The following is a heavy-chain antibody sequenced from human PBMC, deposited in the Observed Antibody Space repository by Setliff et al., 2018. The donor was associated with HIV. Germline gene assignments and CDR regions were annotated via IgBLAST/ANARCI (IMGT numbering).Heavy chain of an antibody. V-gene: IGHV5-51*01. CDR3: ARHLGLPDATDYMDV. CDR2: IYPGDSDT. Sequence: PGESLKISCKASGFTFTDYWIGWVRQMPGRGLEWMGIIYPGDSDTRYSPSFQGQVTISADQSVSTAYLQWSSLKASDNAIYYCARHLGLPDATDYMDVWGKGTTVTVS. D-gene: IGHD2-2*01. CDR1: GFTFTDYW. J-gene: IGHJ6*03.